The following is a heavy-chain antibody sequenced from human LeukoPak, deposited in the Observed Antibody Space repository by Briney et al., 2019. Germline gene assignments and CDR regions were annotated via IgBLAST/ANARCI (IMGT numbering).Heavy chain of an antibody. Sequence: SETLSLTCTVSGVSISYYYWSWIRQPPGKGLEWIGYIYYSGNTNYNPSLKSRVTISVDTSNSQFSLNLSSVTAADTAVFYCARVSYGDNHFDIWGRGTMVTVSS. CDR2: IYYSGNT. CDR3: ARVSYGDNHFDI. CDR1: GVSISYYY. D-gene: IGHD4-23*01. J-gene: IGHJ3*02. V-gene: IGHV4-59*01.